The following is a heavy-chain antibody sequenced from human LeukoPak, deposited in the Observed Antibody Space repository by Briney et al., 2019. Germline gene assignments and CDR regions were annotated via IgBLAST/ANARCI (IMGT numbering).Heavy chain of an antibody. D-gene: IGHD4-17*01. CDR1: GFTFSNAW. Sequence: NPGGSLRLSCAASGFTFSNAWMTWVRQAPGKGLEWLGRIKSKTHGGTTDYAAPVKGRFTISRDDSKNTLYLQMNSLKTEDTAVYYCTTGGTVTFDYWGQGTLVTVSS. CDR3: TTGGTVTFDY. V-gene: IGHV3-15*01. J-gene: IGHJ4*02. CDR2: IKSKTHGGTT.